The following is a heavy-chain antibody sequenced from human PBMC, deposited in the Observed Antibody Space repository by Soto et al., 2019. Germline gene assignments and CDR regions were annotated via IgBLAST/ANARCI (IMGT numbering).Heavy chain of an antibody. D-gene: IGHD3-22*01. CDR1: GGTISSGDYY. CDR3: VSPEGYYDSSGYTLDY. CDR2: MFYSGNT. Sequence: PSETLSLTCTVSGGTISSGDYYWSWIRQPPGKWLEWIGSMFYSGNTYYNPSLKSRVTLSINTSKNQFSLKLNSVTAADTAVYYCVSPEGYYDSSGYTLDYWGQGTLVTVSS. J-gene: IGHJ4*02. V-gene: IGHV4-39*01.